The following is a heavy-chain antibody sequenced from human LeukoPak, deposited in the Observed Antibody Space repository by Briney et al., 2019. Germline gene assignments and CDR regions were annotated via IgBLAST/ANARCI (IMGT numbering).Heavy chain of an antibody. D-gene: IGHD4-23*01. CDR3: VRAIGSNTL. CDR1: GFTFDDYT. CDR2: ISWDGGST. J-gene: IGHJ4*02. Sequence: GGSLRLSCAASGFTFDDYTMHRVRQAPGKGLEWVSLISWDGGSTYYADSVKGRFTISRDNAKNSLYLQMNSLRAEDTAVCFCVRAIGSNTLWGQGTLVTVSS. V-gene: IGHV3-43*01.